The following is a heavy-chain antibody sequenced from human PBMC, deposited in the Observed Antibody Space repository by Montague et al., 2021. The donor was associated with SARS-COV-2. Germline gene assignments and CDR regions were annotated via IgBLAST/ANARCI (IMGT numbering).Heavy chain of an antibody. Sequence: SETLSLTCTVSGGSISSSSYYWGWIRQPPGKGLEWIGSIYYSGSTYYNPSLKSRVTTSVDTSKNQFSLKLSSVTAADTAVYYCARRVTGTTVHYHYYGMDVWGQGTTVTVSS. J-gene: IGHJ6*02. CDR1: GGSISSSSYY. D-gene: IGHD1-20*01. V-gene: IGHV4-39*01. CDR3: ARRVTGTTVHYHYYGMDV. CDR2: IYYSGST.